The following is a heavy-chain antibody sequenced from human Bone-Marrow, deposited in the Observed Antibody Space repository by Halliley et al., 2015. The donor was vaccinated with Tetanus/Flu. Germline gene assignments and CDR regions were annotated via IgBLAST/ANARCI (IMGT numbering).Heavy chain of an antibody. V-gene: IGHV3-33*01. J-gene: IGHJ4*02. CDR3: AREVGANTFDY. CDR2: LGTDGTHK. CDR1: GFTLITSG. D-gene: IGHD1-26*01. Sequence: SGFTLITSGMHWVRQAPGKGLEWVAVLGTDGTHKNYGDSVKGRFTISRDSSKNTLYLQMNSLRVDDTAVYYCAREVGANTFDYWGQGTLVAVSS.